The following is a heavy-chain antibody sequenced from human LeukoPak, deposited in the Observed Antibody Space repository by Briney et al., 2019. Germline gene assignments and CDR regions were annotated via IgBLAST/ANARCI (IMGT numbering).Heavy chain of an antibody. D-gene: IGHD7-27*01. CDR3: ASSKLGVYAFDI. V-gene: IGHV4-61*02. Sequence: SQTLSLTCTVSGGSISSGSYYWSWIRQPAGKGLEWIGRIYTSGSTNYNPSLKSRVTISVDTSKNQFSLKLSSVIAADTAVYYCASSKLGVYAFDIWGQGTMVTVSS. CDR2: IYTSGST. CDR1: GGSISSGSYY. J-gene: IGHJ3*02.